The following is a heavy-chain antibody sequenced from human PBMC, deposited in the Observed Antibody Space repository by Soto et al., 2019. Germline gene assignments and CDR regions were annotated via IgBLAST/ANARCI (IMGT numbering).Heavy chain of an antibody. D-gene: IGHD1-1*01. Sequence: GGSLRLSCAASGFPFSRHAMAWVRRAAGRGLEWVATIGSDGSTYHAESVKGRFSISRDNYGNMLHLQLNSLRVEDTGIYYCAKDPYNHRFDSWGQGTLVTASS. CDR1: GFPFSRHA. CDR2: IGSDGST. CDR3: AKDPYNHRFDS. J-gene: IGHJ4*02. V-gene: IGHV3-23*01.